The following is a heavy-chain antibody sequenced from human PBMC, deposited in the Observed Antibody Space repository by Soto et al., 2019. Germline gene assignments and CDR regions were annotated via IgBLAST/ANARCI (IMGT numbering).Heavy chain of an antibody. CDR1: GGSISSGGYS. CDR3: ARGDPAGWFDP. Sequence: PSETLSLTCAVSGGSISSGGYSWSWIRQPPGKGLEWIGYIYHSGSTYYNPSLKSRVTISVDRSKNQFSLKLSSVTAADTAVYYCARGDPAGWFDPWGQGTLVTVSS. V-gene: IGHV4-30-2*01. J-gene: IGHJ5*02. D-gene: IGHD2-21*02. CDR2: IYHSGST.